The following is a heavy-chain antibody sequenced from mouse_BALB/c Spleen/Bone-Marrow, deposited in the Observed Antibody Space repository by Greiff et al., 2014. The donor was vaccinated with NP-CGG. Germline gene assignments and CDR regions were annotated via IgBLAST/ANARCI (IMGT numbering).Heavy chain of an antibody. CDR2: IDPANGNT. CDR1: GFNIKDTY. J-gene: IGHJ4*01. V-gene: IGHV14-3*02. D-gene: IGHD2-3*01. CDR3: AVYDGYAMDY. Sequence: DVKLQESGAELVKPGASVKLSCTASGFNIKDTYMYWVKQRPEQGLEWIGKIDPANGNTKYDPKFQGKATVTADTSSNTAYLQLSSLTSEDTAVYYCAVYDGYAMDYWGQGTSVTVSS.